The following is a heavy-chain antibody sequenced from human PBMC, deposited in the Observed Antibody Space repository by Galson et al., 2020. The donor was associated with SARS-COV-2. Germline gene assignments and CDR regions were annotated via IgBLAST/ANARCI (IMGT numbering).Heavy chain of an antibody. Sequence: SETLSLTCTVSYGSILSRPHSAWIPQPPGKGLEWIGSVYHTGYTHNNPSLKSRATISVDTSNNRFSLTLNSVTAADTAMYFCARTSLDSAVVFHVWGLGALVTVSS. V-gene: IGHV4-38-2*02. CDR3: ARTSLDSAVVFHV. J-gene: IGHJ4*02. D-gene: IGHD5-18*01. CDR2: VYHTGYT. CDR1: YGSILSRPH.